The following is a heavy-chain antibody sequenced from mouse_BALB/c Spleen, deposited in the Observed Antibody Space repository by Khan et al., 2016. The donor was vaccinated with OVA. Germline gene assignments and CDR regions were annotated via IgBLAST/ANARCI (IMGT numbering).Heavy chain of an antibody. D-gene: IGHD1-1*01. Sequence: VQLQQSRPELVKPGASMKISCKASGYSFTDYTMNWVKQSHGKNLEWTGLINPYNGFTTYNQKFKGKATLTVHKSSSTAYMELLSLTSEDSAVYYCARGNYYGSNSWFAYWGQGTLVTVSA. V-gene: IGHV1-18*01. CDR3: ARGNYYGSNSWFAY. J-gene: IGHJ3*01. CDR2: INPYNGFT. CDR1: GYSFTDYT.